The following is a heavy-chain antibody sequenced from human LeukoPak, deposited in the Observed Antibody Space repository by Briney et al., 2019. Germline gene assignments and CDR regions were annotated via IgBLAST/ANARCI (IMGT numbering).Heavy chain of an antibody. D-gene: IGHD1-26*01. CDR1: GCTFTNYG. V-gene: IGHV1-18*01. CDR3: ARDLDQYSGRFGGFGHVF. Sequence: GASVKVSCKASGCTFTNYGINWVRQAPGQGLEWMGWINAYNGNTNYAQKLQGRVTMTTDTSTSTAYMELRSLRSDDTAVYYCARDLDQYSGRFGGFGHVFWGQGTLVTVSS. CDR2: INAYNGNT. J-gene: IGHJ4*02.